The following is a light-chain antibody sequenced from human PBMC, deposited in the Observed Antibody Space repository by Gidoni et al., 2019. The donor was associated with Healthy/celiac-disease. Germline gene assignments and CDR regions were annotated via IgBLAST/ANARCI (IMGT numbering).Light chain of an antibody. J-gene: IGKJ4*01. CDR1: QDISNY. CDR2: DAS. Sequence: DIQMTQYPHPLSASVGDRVTITCQASQDISNYLNWYQQKPGKAPKLLIYDASNLETGVPPRFSGSGSGTDFTFTISSLQPEDIATYYCQQYDNLPLTFGGXTKVEIK. CDR3: QQYDNLPLT. V-gene: IGKV1-33*01.